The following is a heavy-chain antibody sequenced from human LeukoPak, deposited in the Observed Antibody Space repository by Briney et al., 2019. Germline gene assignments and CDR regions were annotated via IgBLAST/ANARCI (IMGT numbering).Heavy chain of an antibody. CDR1: GFTFSSYS. J-gene: IGHJ1*01. Sequence: PGGSLRLSCAASGFTFSSYSMNWVRQAPGKGLEWVSYISSGSSTIYYADSVKGRFTISRDNAKNSLYLQMNSLRAEDTAVYYCARDHVGSSSPRTNFQHWGQGTLVTVSS. D-gene: IGHD6-13*01. V-gene: IGHV3-48*04. CDR3: ARDHVGSSSPRTNFQH. CDR2: ISSGSSTI.